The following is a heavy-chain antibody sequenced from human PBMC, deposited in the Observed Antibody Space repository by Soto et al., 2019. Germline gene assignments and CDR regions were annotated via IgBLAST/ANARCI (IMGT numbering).Heavy chain of an antibody. J-gene: IGHJ6*03. CDR2: ISYDGSNK. CDR1: GFTFSSYG. D-gene: IGHD3-16*02. V-gene: IGHV3-30*18. CDR3: AKDPYRYDYYYYMDV. Sequence: GGSLRLSCAASGFTFSSYGMHWVRQAPGKGLEWVAVISYDGSNKYYADSVKGRFTISRENSKNTLYLQMNSLRAEDPAVYYCAKDPYRYDYYYYMDVWGKGTTVTVSS.